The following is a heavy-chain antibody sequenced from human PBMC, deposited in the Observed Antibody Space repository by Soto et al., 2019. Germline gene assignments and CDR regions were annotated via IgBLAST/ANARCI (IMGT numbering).Heavy chain of an antibody. CDR3: ARGHLPSVWFGESIIAPYYYYGMDV. CDR2: IWYDGSNK. D-gene: IGHD3-10*01. V-gene: IGHV3-33*01. J-gene: IGHJ6*02. Sequence: GGSLRLSCAASGFTFSSYGMHWVRQAPGKGLEWVAVIWYDGSNKYYADSVKGRFTISRDNSKNTLYLQMNSLRAEDTAVYYCARGHLPSVWFGESIIAPYYYYGMDVWGQGTTVTVSS. CDR1: GFTFSSYG.